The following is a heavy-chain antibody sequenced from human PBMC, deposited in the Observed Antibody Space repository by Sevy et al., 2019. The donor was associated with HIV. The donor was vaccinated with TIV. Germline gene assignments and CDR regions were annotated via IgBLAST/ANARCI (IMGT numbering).Heavy chain of an antibody. Sequence: SETLSLTCTVSGGSINSDHWNWIRQPPGKGLEWIGYVYYTGGTNYNPSLKNRVTISVDRTQNQFSLKLTAVTAADTAGYYCARRNDFDIWGQGTMVTVSS. V-gene: IGHV4-59*08. CDR3: ARRNDFDI. CDR2: VYYTGGT. J-gene: IGHJ3*02. CDR1: GGSINSDH.